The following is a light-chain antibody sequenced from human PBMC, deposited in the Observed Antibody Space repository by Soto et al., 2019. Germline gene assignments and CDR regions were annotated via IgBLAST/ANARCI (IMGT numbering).Light chain of an antibody. V-gene: IGLV2-14*01. CDR1: SSDVGGYNF. J-gene: IGLJ1*01. CDR2: HVT. Sequence: QSVLTHPASMSGSPGQSITISCTGTSSDVGGYNFVSWYQQHPGKAPKLMIYHVTNRPSGVSSRFSGSKSGNTASLTISGLQAEDEADYYCSSYTSNITPYVFGTGSKVTVL. CDR3: SSYTSNITPYV.